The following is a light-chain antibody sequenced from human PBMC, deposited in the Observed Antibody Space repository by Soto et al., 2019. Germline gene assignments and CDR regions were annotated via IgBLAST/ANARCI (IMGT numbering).Light chain of an antibody. J-gene: IGKJ1*01. V-gene: IGKV3-15*01. CDR3: QEYNGWPT. Sequence: EIVMTQSPATLSVSPGDRATLSCRASQSVSSNLAWYQQKPGQAPRLLIHGASTRATGIPARVSGSGSGTEFTLIISSLQSEDFAVYYCQEYNGWPTFGQGTKVEIK. CDR2: GAS. CDR1: QSVSSN.